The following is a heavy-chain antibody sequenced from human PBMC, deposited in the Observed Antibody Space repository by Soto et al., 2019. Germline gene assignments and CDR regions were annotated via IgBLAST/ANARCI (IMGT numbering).Heavy chain of an antibody. V-gene: IGHV1-46*01. Sequence: QVQLVQSGAEVKKPGASVKVSCKASGYTFTSYNMHWVRQAPGQGLGWVGMSNPLGFSPTSAQKFRRRVTMSRYTSTSIVYMELTNLRSDDTAVYYGARAAGRFGERYWFDPWGQGTLVTVSP. J-gene: IGHJ5*02. CDR1: GYTFTSYN. D-gene: IGHD3-10*01. CDR3: ARAAGRFGERYWFDP. CDR2: SNPLGFSP.